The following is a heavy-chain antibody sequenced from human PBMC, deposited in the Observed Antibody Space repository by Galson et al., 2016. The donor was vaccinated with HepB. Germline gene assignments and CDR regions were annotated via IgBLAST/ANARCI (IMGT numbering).Heavy chain of an antibody. J-gene: IGHJ4*02. CDR1: GFTFSRSA. Sequence: SLRLSCAASGFTFSRSAMSWVRQAPGKGLDWVAGISGGGDSAYYAASVKGRFTISRDNSKNTLYLEINSLRGEDTAIYYCSKDRHNDFWGQGTLVIVSS. CDR2: ISGGGDSA. CDR3: SKDRHNDF. D-gene: IGHD1-14*01. V-gene: IGHV3-23*01.